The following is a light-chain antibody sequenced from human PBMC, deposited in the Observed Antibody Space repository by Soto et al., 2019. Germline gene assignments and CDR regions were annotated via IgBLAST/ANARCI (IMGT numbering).Light chain of an antibody. CDR2: GAS. J-gene: IGKJ1*01. CDR1: QSVSSSY. CDR3: QQYGSSPWT. Sequence: EIVFTQYPCTRPLPPAERATLSCRASQSVSSSYLARYQQKPGQAPRLLSYGASSRATGIPDRFSGSGSGTDFTLTISRLEPEDFAVYYCQQYGSSPWTFGQGTKVDIK. V-gene: IGKV3-20*01.